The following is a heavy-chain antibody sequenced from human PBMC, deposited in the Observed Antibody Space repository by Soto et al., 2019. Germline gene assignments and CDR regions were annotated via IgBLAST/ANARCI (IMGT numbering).Heavy chain of an antibody. Sequence: SETLSLTCTVSGGSISSSSYYWGWIRQPPGKGLEWIGNIYHSGSTYYNPSLKSRVTISVDTSKNQFSLKLSSVTAADTAVYYCARQQLVLYYYYYMDVWGKGTTVTVSS. V-gene: IGHV4-39*07. CDR1: GGSISSSSYY. CDR3: ARQQLVLYYYYYMDV. CDR2: IYHSGST. D-gene: IGHD6-13*01. J-gene: IGHJ6*03.